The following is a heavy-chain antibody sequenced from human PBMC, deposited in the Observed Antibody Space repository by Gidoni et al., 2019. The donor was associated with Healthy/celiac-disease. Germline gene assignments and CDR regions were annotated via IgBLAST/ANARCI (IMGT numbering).Heavy chain of an antibody. Sequence: EVQLVESGGGLVKPGGSLRLSCAASVFTFSSSWMSWVRQAPGKRLDWVGRIKSKTDGGTTDYAALVKGRVTISRDDSKNTLYLQMNSLKTEDRAVYYCTTVNVRVRGVSYYWGQGTLVTVSS. V-gene: IGHV3-15*01. D-gene: IGHD3-10*01. CDR2: IKSKTDGGTT. J-gene: IGHJ4*02. CDR3: TTVNVRVRGVSYY. CDR1: VFTFSSSW.